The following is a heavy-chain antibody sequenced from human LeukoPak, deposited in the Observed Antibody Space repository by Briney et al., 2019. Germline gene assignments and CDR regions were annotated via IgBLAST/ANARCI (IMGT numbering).Heavy chain of an antibody. J-gene: IGHJ5*02. Sequence: ASVKVPCKASGYTFNDYYMHWVRQAPGQGLEWMGWIDPYSGGTNFAQKFQGRVTMTRDTSINTAYMELSRLSSDDTADYYCARGNYYGSGPLFDAWGQGTLVTVSS. CDR1: GYTFNDYY. CDR3: ARGNYYGSGPLFDA. V-gene: IGHV1-2*02. D-gene: IGHD3-10*01. CDR2: IDPYSGGT.